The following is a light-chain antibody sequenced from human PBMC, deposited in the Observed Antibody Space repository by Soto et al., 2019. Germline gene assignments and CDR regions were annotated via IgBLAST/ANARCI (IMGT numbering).Light chain of an antibody. CDR1: QNIGIY. CDR3: QQTDSLPS. Sequence: DVQMTQSPASLSASEGDRVIITRRASQNIGIYLNWYQQKLGKAPKLLIYAASKLQTGVSSRFSGSVSGTDYTLTISRLQRADVATYYCQQTDSLPSFGGGTKVEMK. J-gene: IGKJ4*01. CDR2: AAS. V-gene: IGKV1-39*01.